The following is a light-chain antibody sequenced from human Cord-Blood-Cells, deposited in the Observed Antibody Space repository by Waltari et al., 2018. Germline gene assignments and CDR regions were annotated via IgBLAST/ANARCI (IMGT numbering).Light chain of an antibody. CDR2: WAS. CDR3: QQYYSTPT. V-gene: IGKV4-1*01. Sequence: DIVMTQSPDSLAVSLGDRATITCKSSQSVLYSSNNKNYLAWYQQKPGQPPKLLIYWASTRESGVPDRFSGSGSGTDFTLTISSLQAEDVAVYYCQQYYSTPTFGQGTKVEIK. J-gene: IGKJ1*01. CDR1: QSVLYSSNNKNY.